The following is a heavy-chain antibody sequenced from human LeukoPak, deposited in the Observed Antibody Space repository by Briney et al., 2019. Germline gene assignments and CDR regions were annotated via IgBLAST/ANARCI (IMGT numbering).Heavy chain of an antibody. V-gene: IGHV3-48*03. CDR2: ISSSGSTI. Sequence: PGGSLRLSCAASGFTFSCYEMNWVRQAPGKWLEWVSYISSSGSTIYYADSVKGRFTISRDNAKNSLFLQMNSLRAEDTAAYYCARGPFPYYYDSSGYRTRAFDIWGQGTMVTVSS. D-gene: IGHD3-22*01. CDR1: GFTFSCYE. CDR3: ARGPFPYYYDSSGYRTRAFDI. J-gene: IGHJ3*02.